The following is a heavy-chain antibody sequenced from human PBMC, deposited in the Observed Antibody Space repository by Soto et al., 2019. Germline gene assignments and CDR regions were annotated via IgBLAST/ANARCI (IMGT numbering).Heavy chain of an antibody. CDR2: ISSSGSTI. D-gene: IGHD6-13*01. Sequence: GGSLSLSCAASGFTFRTYEMNWVRQAPGKGLEWVSHISSSGSTIYYADSVKGRFTISRDNAKNSVYLLMSSLRAEDTAVYYCERDNSPRQLDHCGQGAIVTVYS. CDR3: ERDNSPRQLDH. CDR1: GFTFRTYE. J-gene: IGHJ5*02. V-gene: IGHV3-48*03.